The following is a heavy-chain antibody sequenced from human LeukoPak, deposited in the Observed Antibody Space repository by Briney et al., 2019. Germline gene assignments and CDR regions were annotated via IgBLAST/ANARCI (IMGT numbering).Heavy chain of an antibody. D-gene: IGHD2-2*01. Sequence: SETLSLTCTVSGGSISSYYWSWIRQPAGKGLEWIGRIYTSGSTNYNPSLKSRVTMSVDTSKNQFSLKLSSVTAADTAVYYCARHDIVVVPAAIRYYYYYMDVWGKGTTVTVSS. CDR2: IYTSGST. CDR3: ARHDIVVVPAAIRYYYYYMDV. J-gene: IGHJ6*03. CDR1: GGSISSYY. V-gene: IGHV4-4*07.